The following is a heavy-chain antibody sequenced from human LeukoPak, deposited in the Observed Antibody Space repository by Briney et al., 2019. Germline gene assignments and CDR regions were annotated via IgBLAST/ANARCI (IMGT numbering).Heavy chain of an antibody. CDR1: GDSIISYY. D-gene: IGHD6-13*01. V-gene: IGHV4-59*01. Sequence: SETLSLTCTVSGDSIISYYWSWIRQPPGKRLEWIGYIYHSGSTNYNPSLKSRVTISADTSKDQFSLKLASVTAADTAVYYCATGYSSTWYYFDHWGQGTLVTVSS. CDR2: IYHSGST. CDR3: ATGYSSTWYYFDH. J-gene: IGHJ4*02.